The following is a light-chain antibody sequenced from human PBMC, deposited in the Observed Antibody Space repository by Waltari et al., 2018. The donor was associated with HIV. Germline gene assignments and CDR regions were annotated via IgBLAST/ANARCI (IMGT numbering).Light chain of an antibody. CDR3: QQYNNWPFT. CDR1: QSVSSN. V-gene: IGKV3-15*01. J-gene: IGKJ2*01. Sequence: EIVMTQSPATLSVSPGERDSFPCRASQSVSSNVGWYQQRPGQAPRLLIYGASTRATGIPARFSGSGSGTEFTLTISSLQSEDFAVYYCQQYNNWPFTFGQGTKLEIK. CDR2: GAS.